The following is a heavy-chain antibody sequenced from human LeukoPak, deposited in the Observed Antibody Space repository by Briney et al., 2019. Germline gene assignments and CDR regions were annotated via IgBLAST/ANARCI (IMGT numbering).Heavy chain of an antibody. CDR2: IFYSGST. CDR3: ARQTSYNTVYFAY. V-gene: IGHV4-59*01. D-gene: IGHD1-1*01. CDR1: GGSISSYY. J-gene: IGHJ4*02. Sequence: SETLSLTCTVSGGSISSYYWSWIRQPPGKGLEWIGYIFYSGSTNYNPSLKSRVTISVATSKNQFSLKLSSVPAADTAVYYCARQTSYNTVYFAYWGQGTLVTVSS.